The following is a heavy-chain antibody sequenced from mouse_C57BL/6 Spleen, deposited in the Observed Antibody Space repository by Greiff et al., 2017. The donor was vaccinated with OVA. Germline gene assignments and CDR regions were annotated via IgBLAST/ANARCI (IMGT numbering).Heavy chain of an antibody. J-gene: IGHJ1*03. V-gene: IGHV7-3*01. CDR2: IRNKANGYTT. CDR3: ARYRGTTAYWYFDV. CDR1: GFTFTDYY. Sequence: EVQGVESGGGLVQPGGSLSLSCAASGFTFTDYYMSWVHQPPGKALEWLGFIRNKANGYTTEYSASVKGRFTISRDNSQSILYLQMNALRAEDSATYYCARYRGTTAYWYFDVWGTGTTVTVSS. D-gene: IGHD1-2*01.